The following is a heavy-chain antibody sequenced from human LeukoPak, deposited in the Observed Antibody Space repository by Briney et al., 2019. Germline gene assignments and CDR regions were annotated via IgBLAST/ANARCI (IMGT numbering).Heavy chain of an antibody. CDR3: ASSPAARDGIDY. D-gene: IGHD2-2*01. V-gene: IGHV3-7*01. CDR1: GFTFSSYA. J-gene: IGHJ4*02. CDR2: IKDDGSQK. Sequence: PGGSLRLSCAASGFTFSSYAMSWVRQAPGKGLEWVANIKDDGSQKYYVDSMKGRFAISRDNAKNLLYLQMNSLRAEDTAVYYCASSPAARDGIDYWGQGTLVTVSS.